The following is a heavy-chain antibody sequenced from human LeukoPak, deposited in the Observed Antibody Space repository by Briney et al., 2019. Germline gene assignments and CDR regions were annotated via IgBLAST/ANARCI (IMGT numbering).Heavy chain of an antibody. CDR2: IIPIFGTA. Sequence: VASVKVSCKASGGTFSSYAISWVRQAPGQGLEWMGGIIPIFGTANYAQKFQGRVTITTDESTSTAYMELSSLRSEDTAVYNCARGWSSDFDYWGQGTLVTVSS. J-gene: IGHJ4*02. V-gene: IGHV1-69*05. D-gene: IGHD1-26*01. CDR1: GGTFSSYA. CDR3: ARGWSSDFDY.